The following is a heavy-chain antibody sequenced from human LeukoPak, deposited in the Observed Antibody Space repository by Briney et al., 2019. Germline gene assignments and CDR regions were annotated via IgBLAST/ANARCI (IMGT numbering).Heavy chain of an antibody. Sequence: GGSLRLSCAAFGFTFSSYVLTWVRQAPGKGLDWVSTISGSGDSTYYADSVKGRFTISRDNSKNTLYLQMNSLRAEDTAVYYCAKVILRYFDWPIPHCFDYWGQGTLVTVSS. D-gene: IGHD3-9*01. CDR2: ISGSGDST. V-gene: IGHV3-23*01. J-gene: IGHJ4*02. CDR3: AKVILRYFDWPIPHCFDY. CDR1: GFTFSSYV.